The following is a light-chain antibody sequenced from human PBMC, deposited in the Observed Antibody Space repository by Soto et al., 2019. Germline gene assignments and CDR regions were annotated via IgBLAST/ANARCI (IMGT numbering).Light chain of an antibody. J-gene: IGKJ5*01. CDR2: GAS. CDR3: QQYNNWPAIT. Sequence: EIVMTQSTPTLSVSPGERAALSCRASQSIRSNLAWYQQKPGQAPRLLIYGASTRATGIPARFSGSGSGTEFTLTINSLQSEDFAVYYCQQYNNWPAITFGQGTRLEIK. V-gene: IGKV3D-15*01. CDR1: QSIRSN.